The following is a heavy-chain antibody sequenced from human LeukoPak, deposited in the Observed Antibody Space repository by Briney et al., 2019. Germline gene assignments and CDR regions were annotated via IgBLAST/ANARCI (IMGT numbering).Heavy chain of an antibody. CDR1: GGSFSGYY. J-gene: IGHJ4*02. V-gene: IGHV4-34*01. D-gene: IGHD6-19*01. CDR2: INQSGST. CDR3: ARGRGGGWYHFPPDY. Sequence: SETLSLTCAVYGGSFSGYYWSWIRQPPGKGLEWIGEINQSGSTNYNPSLKSRVTISVDTSKNQFSLKLSSVTAADTAVYYCARGRGGGWYHFPPDYWGQGTLVTVSS.